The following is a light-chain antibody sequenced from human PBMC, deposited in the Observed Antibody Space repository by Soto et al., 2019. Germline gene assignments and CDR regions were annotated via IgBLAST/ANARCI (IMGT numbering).Light chain of an antibody. Sequence: GLARTSGTPSLSQREKARRACRASQSVGSSLSWYQQKPGQAPRLLFYGASNRATAIPDRFSGSGFGTDFTLTITRLEPEDFAVYYCQQYGDSPQTYGPGTKVDIK. CDR3: QQYGDSPQT. CDR2: GAS. J-gene: IGKJ1*01. CDR1: QSVGSS. V-gene: IGKV3-20*01.